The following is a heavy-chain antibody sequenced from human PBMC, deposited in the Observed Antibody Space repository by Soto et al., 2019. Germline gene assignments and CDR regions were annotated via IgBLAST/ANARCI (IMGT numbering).Heavy chain of an antibody. CDR1: DDSINSDEYY. Sequence: SETLSLPYIVSDDSINSDEYYWVWIRQPPGKGLEWIGSIYYRGNAYYNPSLQSRVTISLDKSRNQFSLKLSSVTAADTAVYYCARHSGPWFGESRHRYYYMDVWGKGTTVTVSS. V-gene: IGHV4-39*01. J-gene: IGHJ6*03. CDR3: ARHSGPWFGESRHRYYYMDV. D-gene: IGHD3-10*01. CDR2: IYYRGNA.